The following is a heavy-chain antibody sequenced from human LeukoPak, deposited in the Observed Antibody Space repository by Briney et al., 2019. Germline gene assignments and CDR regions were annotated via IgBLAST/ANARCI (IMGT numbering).Heavy chain of an antibody. Sequence: GGSLRLSRSASGFTFSTYAMHWVRQAPGKGLEYVSAISSDGDSTYNADSVKGRFTISRDNSKNTLYLQMSSLRTEDTAVYYCVRSSASSGPHWFDPGGEGTLVTVSS. CDR1: GFTFSTYA. J-gene: IGHJ5*02. V-gene: IGHV3-64D*09. CDR2: ISSDGDST. D-gene: IGHD3-10*01. CDR3: VRSSASSGPHWFDP.